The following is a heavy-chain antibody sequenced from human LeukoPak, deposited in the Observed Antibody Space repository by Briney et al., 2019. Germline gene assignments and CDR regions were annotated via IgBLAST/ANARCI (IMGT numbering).Heavy chain of an antibody. J-gene: IGHJ5*02. CDR1: GGTFSSYA. CDR2: IIPIFGTA. Sequence: GASVKVSCKASGGTFSSYAISWVRQAPGQGLEWMGGIIPIFGTANYAQKFQGRVTITTDESTSTAYMELSSLRSEDTAVYYCARDRGNWNYEFTWFDPWGQGTLVTVSS. V-gene: IGHV1-69*05. D-gene: IGHD1-7*01. CDR3: ARDRGNWNYEFTWFDP.